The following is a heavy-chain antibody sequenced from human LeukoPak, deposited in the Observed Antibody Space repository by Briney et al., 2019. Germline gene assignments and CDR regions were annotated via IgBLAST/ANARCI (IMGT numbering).Heavy chain of an antibody. Sequence: QSGGSLRLSCAASGFTFSSYEMHWVRQAPDKGLEWVAVISYDGSNKYYADSVKGRFTISRDNAKNSLYLQMNSLRAEDTAVYYCARYGDYVDRNGLDYWGQGTLVTVSS. D-gene: IGHD4-17*01. V-gene: IGHV3-30*04. CDR2: ISYDGSNK. CDR3: ARYGDYVDRNGLDY. CDR1: GFTFSSYE. J-gene: IGHJ4*02.